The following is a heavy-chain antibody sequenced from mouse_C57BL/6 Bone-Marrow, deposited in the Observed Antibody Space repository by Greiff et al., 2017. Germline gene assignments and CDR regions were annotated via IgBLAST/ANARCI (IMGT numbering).Heavy chain of an antibody. CDR2: IWGGGST. Sequence: VQRVESGPGLVAPSPSLSITCTVSGFSLTSYGVDWVRQPPGKGLEWLGVIWGGGSTNYNSALMSRLSISKDNSKSQVFLKMYSLQTEDTAMYYGAKHSYCGSIYWYFDVWGTGTTVTVSS. CDR3: AKHSYCGSIYWYFDV. J-gene: IGHJ1*03. D-gene: IGHD1-1*01. CDR1: GFSLTSYG. V-gene: IGHV2-9*01.